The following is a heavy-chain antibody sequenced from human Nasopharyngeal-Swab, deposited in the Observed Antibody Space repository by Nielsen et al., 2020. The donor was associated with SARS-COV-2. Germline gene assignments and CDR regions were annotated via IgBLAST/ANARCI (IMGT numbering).Heavy chain of an antibody. CDR3: ATGDRASDY. J-gene: IGHJ4*02. CDR2: ISSSGSTI. CDR1: GFTFSDYY. V-gene: IGHV3-11*04. Sequence: GESLKISCAASGFTFSDYYMSWIRQAPGKGLEWVSYISSSGSTIYYADSVKGRFTTSRDNAKNSLYLQMNSLRAEDTAVYYCATGDRASDYWGQGTLVTVSS. D-gene: IGHD1-1*01.